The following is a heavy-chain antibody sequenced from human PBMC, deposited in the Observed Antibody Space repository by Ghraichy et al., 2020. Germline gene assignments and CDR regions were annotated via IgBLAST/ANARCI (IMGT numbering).Heavy chain of an antibody. D-gene: IGHD4-11*01. V-gene: IGHV4-39*01. CDR2: IYYSGST. CDR3: ARHGRTTPGIVDY. J-gene: IGHJ4*02. CDR1: GGSISSSSYY. Sequence: SETLSLTCTVSGGSISSSSYYWGWIRQPPGKGLEWIGSIYYSGSTYYNPSLKSRVTISVDTSKNQFSLKLSSVTAADTAVYYCARHGRTTPGIVDYWGQGTLVTVSS.